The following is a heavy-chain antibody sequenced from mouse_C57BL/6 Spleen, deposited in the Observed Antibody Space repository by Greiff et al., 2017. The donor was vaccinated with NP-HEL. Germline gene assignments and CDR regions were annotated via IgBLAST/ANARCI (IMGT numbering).Heavy chain of an antibody. Sequence: QVQLKQSGAELVKPGASVKISCKASGYAFSSYWMNWVKQRPGKGLEWIGQIYPGDGDTNYNGKFKGKATLTADKSSSTAYMQLSSLTSEDSAVYFCARDSSGYGFAYWGQGTLVTVSA. CDR2: IYPGDGDT. D-gene: IGHD3-2*02. CDR1: GYAFSSYW. CDR3: ARDSSGYGFAY. J-gene: IGHJ3*01. V-gene: IGHV1-80*01.